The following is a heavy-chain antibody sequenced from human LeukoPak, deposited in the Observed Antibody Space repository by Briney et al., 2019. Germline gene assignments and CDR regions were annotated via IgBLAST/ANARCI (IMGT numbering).Heavy chain of an antibody. J-gene: IGHJ4*02. CDR2: IYWNDDE. D-gene: IGHD2-2*01. Sequence: GSGPTLVKPTQTLTLTCTFSGFSLSTSGVGVGYIRQPPGKALEWLALIYWNDDEHYSPSLKTRLTITKDTSKNQVVLTMTNMDPVDTATYYCAHSFEYQRLLYYFDYWGQGTLFTVSS. V-gene: IGHV2-5*01. CDR3: AHSFEYQRLLYYFDY. CDR1: GFSLSTSGVG.